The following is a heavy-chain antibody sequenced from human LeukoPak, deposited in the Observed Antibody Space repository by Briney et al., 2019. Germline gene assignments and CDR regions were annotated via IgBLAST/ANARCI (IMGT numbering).Heavy chain of an antibody. CDR2: IYYSGST. Sequence: SETLSLTCTVSGGSISSGDYYWSWIRQPPGTGLEWIGYIYYSGSTYYNPSLKSRVTISVDTSKNQFSLKLSSVTAADTAVYYCARDSGSGYRGAFDYWGQGTLVTVSS. D-gene: IGHD3-22*01. CDR1: GGSISSGDYY. CDR3: ARDSGSGYRGAFDY. V-gene: IGHV4-30-4*01. J-gene: IGHJ4*02.